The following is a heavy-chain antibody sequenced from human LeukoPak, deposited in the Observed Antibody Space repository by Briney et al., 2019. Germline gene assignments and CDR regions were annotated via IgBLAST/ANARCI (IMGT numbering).Heavy chain of an antibody. CDR3: ARAPRAGFDP. CDR2: ISGSGGTS. D-gene: IGHD3-10*01. CDR1: GFTFSSYA. J-gene: IGHJ5*02. Sequence: PGGSLRLSCAASGFTFSSYAMSWVRQAPGKGLEWVSAISGSGGTSYYADSVKGRFTISRDNAKNSLYLQMNSLRAEDTAVYYCARAPRAGFDPWGQGTLVTVSS. V-gene: IGHV3-23*01.